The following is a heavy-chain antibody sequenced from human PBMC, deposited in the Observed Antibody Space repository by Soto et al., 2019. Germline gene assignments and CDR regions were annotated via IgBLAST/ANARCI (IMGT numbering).Heavy chain of an antibody. V-gene: IGHV4-30-2*06. CDR1: GGSNNSAGPA. Sequence: SETVSLTGTVSGGSNNSAGPAWGWVRESPGKGLEGIGDSYHSGSGYYNPSLQSRVTISVDRSKAQFYLTLTSVTAADTAVYFCDRARYYDWCFDLGGRGSPVTVSS. CDR2: SYHSGSG. J-gene: IGHJ4*02. D-gene: IGHD3-9*01. CDR3: DRARYYDWCFDL.